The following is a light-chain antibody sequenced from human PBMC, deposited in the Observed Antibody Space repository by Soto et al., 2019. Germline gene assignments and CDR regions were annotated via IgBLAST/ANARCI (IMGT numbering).Light chain of an antibody. Sequence: DIQMTQSPSTLSGSVGDRVTITCRASQTISSWLAWYQQKPGKAPKLLIYKASTLKSGVPSRFSGSGSGTEFTLTISSLQAEDVAVYYCQQYHSDPITFGQGTRLEI. V-gene: IGKV1-5*03. CDR3: QQYHSDPIT. CDR1: QTISSW. J-gene: IGKJ5*01. CDR2: KAS.